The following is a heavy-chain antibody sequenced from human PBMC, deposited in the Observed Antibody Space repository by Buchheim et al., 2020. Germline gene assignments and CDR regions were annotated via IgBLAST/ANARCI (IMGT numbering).Heavy chain of an antibody. CDR3: ARYTMIVGIKGYNWFDP. D-gene: IGHD3-22*01. V-gene: IGHV4-31*03. CDR1: GGSISSGGYY. J-gene: IGHJ5*02. Sequence: QVQLQESGPGLVKPSQTLSPPCTVSGGSISSGGYYWSWIRQHPGKGLEWVGYIYYSGRTYYNPSLKSRGTITVDTSKNQFSLKLSSVTAADTAVYYCARYTMIVGIKGYNWFDPWGQGTL. CDR2: IYYSGRT.